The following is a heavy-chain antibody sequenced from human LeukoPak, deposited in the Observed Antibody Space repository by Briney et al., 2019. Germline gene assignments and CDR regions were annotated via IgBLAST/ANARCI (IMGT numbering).Heavy chain of an antibody. D-gene: IGHD5-18*01. CDR1: GFTFSNAW. J-gene: IGHJ4*02. CDR3: TTDLRGYSYGSPRFDY. Sequence: GGTLRLSCAASGFTFSNAWMSWGRQAPGKGVEWVGRIKSKTDGGTTDYAAAVKGKFTISRENSKNTMYLQRHSRKNEDTTVYYCTTDLRGYSYGSPRFDYWGQGTLVTVSS. V-gene: IGHV3-15*01. CDR2: IKSKTDGGTT.